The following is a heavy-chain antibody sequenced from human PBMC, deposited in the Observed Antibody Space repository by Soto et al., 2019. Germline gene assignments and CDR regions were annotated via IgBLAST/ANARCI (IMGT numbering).Heavy chain of an antibody. CDR2: IYYSGST. CDR1: GGSISSSSYY. Sequence: LSLTCTVSGGSISSSSYYWGWIRHPPGKGLEWIGSIYYSGSTYYNPSLKSRVTISVDTSKSQFSLKLSSVTAADTAVYYCAIDSSSWSTNNWFDPWGQGTLVTVSS. V-gene: IGHV4-39*02. D-gene: IGHD6-13*01. CDR3: AIDSSSWSTNNWFDP. J-gene: IGHJ5*02.